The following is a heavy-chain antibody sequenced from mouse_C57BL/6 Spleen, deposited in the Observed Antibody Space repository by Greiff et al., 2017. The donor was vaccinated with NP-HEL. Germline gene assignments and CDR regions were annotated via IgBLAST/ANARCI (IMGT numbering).Heavy chain of an antibody. CDR3: ARIPHYYGSSYDAY. V-gene: IGHV1-80*01. CDR1: GYAFSSYW. D-gene: IGHD1-1*01. CDR2: IYPGDGDT. J-gene: IGHJ3*01. Sequence: VQLQQSGAELVKPGASVKISCKASGYAFSSYWMNWVKQRPGKGLEWIGQIYPGDGDTNYNGKFKGKATLTADKSSSTAYMQLSSLTSEDSAVYFCARIPHYYGSSYDAYWGQGTLVTVSA.